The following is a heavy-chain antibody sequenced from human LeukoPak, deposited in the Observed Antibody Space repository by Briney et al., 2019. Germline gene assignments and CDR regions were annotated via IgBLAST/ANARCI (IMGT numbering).Heavy chain of an antibody. CDR3: ARNYDVLTGYPYYFDH. V-gene: IGHV3-48*04. CDR1: GFTFSSYS. CDR2: ITGGSSTIT. D-gene: IGHD3-9*01. Sequence: PGGSLRLSCAASGFTFSSYSMNWGRQAPGKGLEWRSYITGGSSTITYYADSVKGRFTISRDNANNSLYLQMSSLTTEDTAVYYCARNYDVLTGYPYYFDHWGQGILVTVSS. J-gene: IGHJ4*02.